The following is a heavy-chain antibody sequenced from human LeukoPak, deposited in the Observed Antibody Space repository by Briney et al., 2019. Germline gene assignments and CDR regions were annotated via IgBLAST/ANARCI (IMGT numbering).Heavy chain of an antibody. J-gene: IGHJ4*02. V-gene: IGHV3-30-3*01. CDR3: ARSNVNEPFYFDY. D-gene: IGHD1-1*01. Sequence: GGSLRLSCAASGFTFSSYAMHWVRQAPGRGLEWVAVISYDGSNKYYADSVKGRFTISRDNSKNTLYLQMNSLRAEDTAVYYCARSNVNEPFYFDYWGQGTLVTVSS. CDR1: GFTFSSYA. CDR2: ISYDGSNK.